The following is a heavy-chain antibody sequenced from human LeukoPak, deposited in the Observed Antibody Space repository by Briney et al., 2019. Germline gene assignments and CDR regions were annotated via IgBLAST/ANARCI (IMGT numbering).Heavy chain of an antibody. CDR1: GGSISSSSYY. CDR2: IYYSGST. V-gene: IGHV4-39*07. D-gene: IGHD4-23*01. CDR3: ARGGPVGSSNLDY. Sequence: SETLSLTCTVSGGSISSSSYYWGWIRQPPGKGLEWIGSIYYSGSTYYNPSLKCRVTISVDTSKNQFFLKLSSVTAADTAVYYCARGGPVGSSNLDYWGQGTLVTVSS. J-gene: IGHJ4*02.